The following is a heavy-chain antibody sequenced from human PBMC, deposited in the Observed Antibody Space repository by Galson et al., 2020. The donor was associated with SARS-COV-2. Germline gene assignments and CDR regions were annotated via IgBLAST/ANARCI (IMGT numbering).Heavy chain of an antibody. J-gene: IGHJ6*02. Sequence: ESGPTLVKPTQTLTLTCTFSGFSLTTSGMCISWIRQPLGKALEWLARIDWDDDKYYSTSLKTRLTISKDTSKNQVVLTMTTMDPVDTATYYCARVDYSNYYYAMDVWGQGTTVTVSS. CDR2: IDWDDDK. D-gene: IGHD4-4*01. V-gene: IGHV2-70*11. CDR1: GFSLTTSGMC. CDR3: ARVDYSNYYYAMDV.